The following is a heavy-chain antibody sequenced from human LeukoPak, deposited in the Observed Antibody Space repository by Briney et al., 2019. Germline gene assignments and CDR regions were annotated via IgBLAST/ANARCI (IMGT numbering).Heavy chain of an antibody. CDR1: GVSISSYY. Sequence: SETLSLTCTVSGVSISSYYWSWIRQPPGKGLEWMGYIYYSGSTNYNPSLKSRVTISVDTSKNQFSLKLSSVTAADTAVYYCARDPQYSSSGYMDVWGKGTTVTVSS. CDR3: ARDPQYSSSGYMDV. D-gene: IGHD6-6*01. V-gene: IGHV4-59*01. J-gene: IGHJ6*03. CDR2: IYYSGST.